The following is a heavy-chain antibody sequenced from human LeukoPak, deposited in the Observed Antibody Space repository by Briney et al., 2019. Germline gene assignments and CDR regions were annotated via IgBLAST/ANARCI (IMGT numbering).Heavy chain of an antibody. CDR3: ARLLPHYYDSSGYYGGMDV. V-gene: IGHV4-31*11. CDR1: GGSISSGGYY. J-gene: IGHJ6*02. CDR2: IYYSGST. Sequence: SETLSLTCAVSGGSISSGGYYWSWIRQHPGKGLEWIGYIYYSGSTYYNPSLKSRVTISVDTSKNQFSLKLSSVTAADTAVYYCARLLPHYYDSSGYYGGMDVWGQGTTVTVSS. D-gene: IGHD3-22*01.